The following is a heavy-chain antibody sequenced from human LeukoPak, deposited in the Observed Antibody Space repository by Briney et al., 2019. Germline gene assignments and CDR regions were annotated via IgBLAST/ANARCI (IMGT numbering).Heavy chain of an antibody. CDR1: GSSMASYW. D-gene: IGHD2/OR15-2a*01. V-gene: IGHV5-51*01. CDR3: ARRSYEGSTSAFDI. CDR2: IYPGNSDT. J-gene: IGHJ3*02. Sequence: LGEPLKMSCRYSGSSMASYWFGGVRHMPRKGLEWIGVIYPGNSDTRYSPSFEGQVTISGDKSTSSAFLQWRSLRASDTAMYYCARRSYEGSTSAFDIWGQGTMVIVSA.